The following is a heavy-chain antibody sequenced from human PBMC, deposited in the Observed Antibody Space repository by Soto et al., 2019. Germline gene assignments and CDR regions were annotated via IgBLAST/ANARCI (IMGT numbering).Heavy chain of an antibody. CDR2: IHGSGGWT. J-gene: IGHJ5*01. CDR1: RFNFRNYA. D-gene: IGHD3-16*01. V-gene: IGHV3-23*01. Sequence: GSLRLSFEASRFNFRNYAIIWVLQTPLNGLEWVSSIHGSGGWTYYADSVKGRFTVSRDDSKETLYLQLSSLRVDDTAIYYCAKDAVAQNGVWDCFESWGQGTLVTVSS. CDR3: AKDAVAQNGVWDCFES.